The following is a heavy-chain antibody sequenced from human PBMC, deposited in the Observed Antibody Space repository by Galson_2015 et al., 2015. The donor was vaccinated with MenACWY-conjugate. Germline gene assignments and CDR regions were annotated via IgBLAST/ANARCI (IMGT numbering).Heavy chain of an antibody. CDR2: IKQDGSEK. V-gene: IGHV3-7*01. CDR1: GLTFSSYW. D-gene: IGHD3-9*01. Sequence: SLRLSCAASGLTFSSYWMSWVRQAPGKGLEWVANIKQDGSEKYYVDSVKGRFTISRDNSKNTLYLHMNSLRVEDTALYYCARSVLFHDTTPEEYYFDYWGQGTLVTVSS. J-gene: IGHJ4*02. CDR3: ARSVLFHDTTPEEYYFDY.